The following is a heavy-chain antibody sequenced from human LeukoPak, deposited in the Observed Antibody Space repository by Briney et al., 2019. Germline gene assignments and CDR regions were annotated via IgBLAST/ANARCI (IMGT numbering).Heavy chain of an antibody. V-gene: IGHV3-30*18. CDR3: AKGLGTGSVLARPLHY. CDR1: GFPFSTYD. CDR2: ISSDGYRT. J-gene: IGHJ4*02. D-gene: IGHD3-10*01. Sequence: GGSLRLSCAASGFPFSTYDMHWVRQAPDKGLQWVAVISSDGYRTDYPDSVRGRFTISRDNFKNTVDLQMISVTAEHTAMYFCAKGLGTGSVLARPLHYWGQGTLVTVSS.